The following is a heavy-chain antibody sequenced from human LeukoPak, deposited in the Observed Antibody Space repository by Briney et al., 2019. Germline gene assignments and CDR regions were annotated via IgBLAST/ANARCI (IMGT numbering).Heavy chain of an antibody. D-gene: IGHD6-19*01. V-gene: IGHV6-1*01. J-gene: IGHJ4*02. CDR1: GDSVSSNSVA. CDR2: TYYRSKWHK. CDR3: ARRHSSGWYGLDY. Sequence: SQTLSLTCDISGDSVSSNSVAWNWIRQSPSRGLEWLGRTYYRSKWHKDYAVSVKGRITINPDTSKNQFSLNLSSVIATDTAVYYCARRHSSGWYGLDYWGQGTLVTVSS.